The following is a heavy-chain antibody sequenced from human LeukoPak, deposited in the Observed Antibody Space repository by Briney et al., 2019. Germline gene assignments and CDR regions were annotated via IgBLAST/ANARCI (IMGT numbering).Heavy chain of an antibody. J-gene: IGHJ5*02. D-gene: IGHD5-12*01. CDR2: INHNGST. CDR3: ARQSIVATIFRFVGRGGRHNWFDP. Sequence: SETLSLTCAVYGGSASGFYWSWIRQPPGKGLEWIGEINHNGSTNSNPSLKSRVTISVDTSKNQFSLKLNPVTAADTAVYYCARQSIVATIFRFVGRGGRHNWFDPWGQGTQVTVSS. V-gene: IGHV4-34*01. CDR1: GGSASGFY.